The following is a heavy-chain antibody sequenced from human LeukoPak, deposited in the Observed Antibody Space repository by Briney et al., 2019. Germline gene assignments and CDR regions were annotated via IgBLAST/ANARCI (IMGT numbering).Heavy chain of an antibody. CDR2: INHSGST. J-gene: IGHJ5*02. Sequence: PSETLSLTCAVYGGSFSGYYWSWIRQPPGKGLEWIGEINHSGSTNYNPSLKSRVTISVDTSKNQFSLKLSSVTAADTAVYYCARGLSIYSSSCCWFDPWGQGTLVTVSS. V-gene: IGHV4-34*01. CDR3: ARGLSIYSSSCCWFDP. D-gene: IGHD6-6*01. CDR1: GGSFSGYY.